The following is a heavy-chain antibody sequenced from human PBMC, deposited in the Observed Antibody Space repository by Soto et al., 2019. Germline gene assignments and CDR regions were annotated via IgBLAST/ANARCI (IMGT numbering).Heavy chain of an antibody. V-gene: IGHV4-61*01. CDR3: ARRIVAPETFDY. J-gene: IGHJ4*02. Sequence: SETLSLTCTVPGGSVNIGTYYWSWIRQPPGKGLEWIGFIHYSGSTNYNPSLKSRVTISVDTSKNQFSLTVTSVTAADTAVYYCARRIVAPETFDYWGQGTLVTVDS. D-gene: IGHD5-12*01. CDR1: GGSVNIGTYY. CDR2: IHYSGST.